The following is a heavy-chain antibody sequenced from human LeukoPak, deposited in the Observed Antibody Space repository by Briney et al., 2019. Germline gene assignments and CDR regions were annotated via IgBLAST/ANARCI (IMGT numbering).Heavy chain of an antibody. CDR3: ARSRLPNYYDSSADIPFDY. CDR1: GFSLSTSGMR. D-gene: IGHD3-22*01. Sequence: SGPTLVNPTQTLTLTCTFSGFSLSTSGMRVSWIRQPPGKALEWLARIDWDDDKFYSTSLKTRLTISKDTSKNQAVLTMTNMDPVDTATYYCARSRLPNYYDSSADIPFDYWGQGTLVTVSS. V-gene: IGHV2-70*04. CDR2: IDWDDDK. J-gene: IGHJ4*02.